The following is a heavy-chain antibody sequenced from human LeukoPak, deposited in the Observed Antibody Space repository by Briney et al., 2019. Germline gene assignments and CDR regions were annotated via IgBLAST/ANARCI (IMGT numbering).Heavy chain of an antibody. Sequence: GGSLRLSCAASGFAVSGNFMTWVRQAPGKGLEWVSGMFGGGGATYADSVRGRFTISRDNSKNTLYLQMSSLRPEDTAVYYCARSESSSSRRAFDVWGLGTKVTVSS. CDR2: MFGGGGA. D-gene: IGHD6-6*01. CDR3: ARSESSSSRRAFDV. CDR1: GFAVSGNF. V-gene: IGHV3-66*02. J-gene: IGHJ3*01.